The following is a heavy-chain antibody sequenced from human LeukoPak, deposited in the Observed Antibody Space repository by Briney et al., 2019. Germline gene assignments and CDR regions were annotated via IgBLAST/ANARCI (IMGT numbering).Heavy chain of an antibody. CDR1: GGTFSSYA. J-gene: IGHJ3*02. D-gene: IGHD3-22*01. Sequence: ASAKVSCKASGGTFSSYAISWVRQAPGQGLEWMGGIIPIFGTANCAQKFQGRVTITADESTSTAYMELSSLRSEDTAVYYCARDPTYYYDSSGYYYVSAFDIWGQGTMVTVSS. CDR2: IIPIFGTA. V-gene: IGHV1-69*13. CDR3: ARDPTYYYDSSGYYYVSAFDI.